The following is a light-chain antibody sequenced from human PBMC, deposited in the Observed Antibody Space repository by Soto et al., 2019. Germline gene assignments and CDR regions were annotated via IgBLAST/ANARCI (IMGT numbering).Light chain of an antibody. CDR3: QHYYNWPRT. CDR1: QTVSRN. CDR2: GAS. Sequence: VLTQSPLSLPVTPGEPASISCRSSQTVSRNLAWYQQKPGQAPRLLFYGASTRAAGIPARFSGSGSGTEFTLTISSLQSEDFAVYYCQHYYNWPRTFGQGTKVDIK. V-gene: IGKV3-15*01. J-gene: IGKJ1*01.